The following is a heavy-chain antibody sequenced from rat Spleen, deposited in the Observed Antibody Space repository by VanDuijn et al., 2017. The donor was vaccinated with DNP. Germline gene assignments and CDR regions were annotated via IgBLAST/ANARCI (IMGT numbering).Heavy chain of an antibody. CDR3: VTEDAGVRD. J-gene: IGHJ2*01. V-gene: IGHV5-46*01. CDR1: GFTFTNFP. CDR2: ISTSGGST. D-gene: IGHD4-4*01. Sequence: EVQLVESGGGLVQPGRSMKLSCAASGFTFTNFPMAWVRQAPTKGLEWVASISTSGGSTYYRDSVKGRFTISRDNAQNTLYLQIITLGSEDTAIYYCVTEDAGVRDWGRGVMVTVSS.